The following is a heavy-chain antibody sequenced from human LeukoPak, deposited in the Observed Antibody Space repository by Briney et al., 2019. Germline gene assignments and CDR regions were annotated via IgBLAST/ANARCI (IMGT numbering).Heavy chain of an antibody. CDR2: IYSGGST. J-gene: IGHJ4*02. V-gene: IGHV3-66*01. Sequence: AGGSLRLSCAASGFTVSSNYMSWVRQAPGKGLEWVSVIYSGGSTYYADSVKGRFTTSRDNSKNTLYLQMNSLRAEDTAVYYCARDIVATNFDYWGQGTLVTVSS. D-gene: IGHD5-12*01. CDR3: ARDIVATNFDY. CDR1: GFTVSSNY.